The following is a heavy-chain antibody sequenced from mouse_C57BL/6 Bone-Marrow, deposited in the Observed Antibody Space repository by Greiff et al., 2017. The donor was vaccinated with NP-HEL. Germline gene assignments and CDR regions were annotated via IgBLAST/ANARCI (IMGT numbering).Heavy chain of an antibody. Sequence: VKLQESGAELARPGASVKMSCKASGYTFTSYTMHWVKQRPGQGLEWIGYINPSSGYTKYNQKFKDKATLTADKSSSTAYMQLSSLTSEDSAVYYCAPIYYDYDDVFDYWGQGTTLTVSS. V-gene: IGHV1-4*01. CDR1: GYTFTSYT. D-gene: IGHD2-4*01. CDR3: APIYYDYDDVFDY. CDR2: INPSSGYT. J-gene: IGHJ2*01.